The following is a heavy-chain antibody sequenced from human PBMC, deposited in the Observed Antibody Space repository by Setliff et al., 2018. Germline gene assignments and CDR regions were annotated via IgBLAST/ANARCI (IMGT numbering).Heavy chain of an antibody. CDR2: IGVYTGKT. CDR3: SRLVRYCTTSTCQRLSGGEY. CDR1: GYKFADYG. Sequence: ASVKVSCKASGYKFADYGITWVRQAPGQGLEWMGWIGVYTGKTYYADKFQGRVTMTTDTSTDTAYLELRSPRSDDTAVYYCSRLVRYCTTSTCQRLSGGEYWGQGTLVTVSS. D-gene: IGHD2-8*01. V-gene: IGHV1-18*01. J-gene: IGHJ4*02.